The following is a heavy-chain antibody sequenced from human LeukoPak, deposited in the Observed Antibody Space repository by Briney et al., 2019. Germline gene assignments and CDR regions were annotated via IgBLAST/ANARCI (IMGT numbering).Heavy chain of an antibody. Sequence: PSETLSLTCAVYGGSFSGYYWSWIRQPPGKGLEWIGEINHSGSTNYNPSLKSRVTISVDTSKNQFSLKLSSVTAADTAVYYCARWGTTVGAPVGVVYYYYGMDVWGQGTTVTVSS. CDR1: GGSFSGYY. J-gene: IGHJ6*02. V-gene: IGHV4-34*01. CDR2: INHSGST. D-gene: IGHD1-26*01. CDR3: ARWGTTVGAPVGVVYYYYGMDV.